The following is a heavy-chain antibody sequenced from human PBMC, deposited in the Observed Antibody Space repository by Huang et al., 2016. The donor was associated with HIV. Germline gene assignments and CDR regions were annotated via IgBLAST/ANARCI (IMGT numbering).Heavy chain of an antibody. J-gene: IGHJ4*02. CDR2: INPYNGNT. CDR1: GYIFNDYP. V-gene: IGHV1-18*01. Sequence: QVQLVQSGAEVKKPGASVKVSCKASGYIFNDYPISWVRQAPGPGLEWMGWINPYNGNTRYVQKFQGRVTMTTDTSTSTAYMELRSLRSDDTALYYCARLWSRDGYNWDYWGQGTLVTVPS. D-gene: IGHD5-12*01. CDR3: ARLWSRDGYNWDY.